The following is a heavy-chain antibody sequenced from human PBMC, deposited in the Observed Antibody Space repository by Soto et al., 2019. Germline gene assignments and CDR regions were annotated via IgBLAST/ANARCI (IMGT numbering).Heavy chain of an antibody. Sequence: EVQLVESGGGLVKPGGPLRLSCAASGFAFSDVWMTWVRQAPGKGLEWVGRIKTKGEGGTTDYAAPVKGRFTISRDDSKSMVFLEMNSLKTEDIAVYYCTTLFRDFWGQGTLVTVSS. V-gene: IGHV3-15*01. CDR2: IKTKGEGGTT. D-gene: IGHD2-21*01. J-gene: IGHJ1*01. CDR3: TTLFRDF. CDR1: GFAFSDVW.